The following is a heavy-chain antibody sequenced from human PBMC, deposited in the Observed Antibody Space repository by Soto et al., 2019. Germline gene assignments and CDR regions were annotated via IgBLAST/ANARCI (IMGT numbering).Heavy chain of an antibody. CDR3: SSSFGVVHYGMDV. CDR1: GFTFSSYG. J-gene: IGHJ6*02. CDR2: IWYDGSNK. Sequence: QVQLVESGGGVVQPGRSLRLSCAACGFTFSSYGMHWVRQAPGKGLEWVAVIWYDGSNKYYADSVKGRFTISRDNSKNTLYLQMNSLRAEDTAVYYCSSSFGVVHYGMDVWGQGTTVTVSS. D-gene: IGHD3-3*01. V-gene: IGHV3-33*01.